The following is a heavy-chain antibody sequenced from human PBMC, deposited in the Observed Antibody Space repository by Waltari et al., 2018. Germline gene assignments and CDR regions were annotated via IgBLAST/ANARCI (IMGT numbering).Heavy chain of an antibody. J-gene: IGHJ4*02. Sequence: QVQLVQSGAEVKKPGSSVKVSCKASGGTFSSYAISWVRHAPGQGLEWMGGIIPIFGTANYAQKFQGRVTITTDESTSTAYMELSSLRSEDTAVYYCARASYCGGDCSPFDYWGQGTLVTVSS. V-gene: IGHV1-69*05. CDR1: GGTFSSYA. CDR2: IIPIFGTA. D-gene: IGHD2-21*01. CDR3: ARASYCGGDCSPFDY.